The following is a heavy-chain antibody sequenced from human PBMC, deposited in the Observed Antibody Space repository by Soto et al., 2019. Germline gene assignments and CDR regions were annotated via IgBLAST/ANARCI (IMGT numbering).Heavy chain of an antibody. V-gene: IGHV4-4*02. CDR2: MFASGSI. D-gene: IGHD1-1*01. CDR1: GDSISSPNW. Sequence: QVQLQESGPGLVKPSETLSLTCAVSGDSISSPNWSSWYRQTPGKGLELIGEMFASGSINYNPSLNGRVTISQDTSKNHFSLKLTSLTAADTAIYYCAREGFDHWPDYWGRGIPVTVSS. J-gene: IGHJ4*02. CDR3: AREGFDHWPDY.